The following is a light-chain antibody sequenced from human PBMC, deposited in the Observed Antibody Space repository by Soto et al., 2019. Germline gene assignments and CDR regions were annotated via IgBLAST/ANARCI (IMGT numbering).Light chain of an antibody. CDR2: LAS. CDR1: QSLLYGGNDRNY. V-gene: IGKV4-1*01. J-gene: IGKJ2*01. Sequence: DIVMTQSPDSLAVSLGERATIDCKSSQSLLYGGNDRNYLAWYQHKPGQSPKLIMYLASTREAGVPDRFSGSGSGTHFTLNISSLQSEDVAVYYCQQYDTTPQTFGQGTKLEIK. CDR3: QQYDTTPQT.